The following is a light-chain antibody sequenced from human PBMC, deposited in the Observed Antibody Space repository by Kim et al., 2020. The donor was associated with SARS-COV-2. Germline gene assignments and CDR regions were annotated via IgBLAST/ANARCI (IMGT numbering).Light chain of an antibody. Sequence: SSELTQDPAVSVALGQTVRITCQGDSLRSYYATWYQQKPGQAPILVIYGKNNRPSGIPDRFSGSSSGNTAYLTITGTQAGDEADYYCNSRDSKDNVVFGG. CDR1: SLRSYY. J-gene: IGLJ2*01. V-gene: IGLV3-19*01. CDR3: NSRDSKDNVV. CDR2: GKN.